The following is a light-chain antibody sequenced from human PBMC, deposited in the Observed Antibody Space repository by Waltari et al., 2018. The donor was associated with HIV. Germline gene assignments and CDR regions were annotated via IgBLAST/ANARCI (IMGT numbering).Light chain of an antibody. CDR2: DAS. CDR3: QQRTNWPPYS. CDR1: QSVGSY. Sequence: IVLTQSTATLTLSPGERATLTCRASQSVGSYLAWYQQKPGQAPRLLIYDASNRATGIPARFSGSGSGTDFTHTISSLEPEDFAVYFCQQRTNWPPYSFGQGTKLEIK. V-gene: IGKV3-11*01. J-gene: IGKJ2*03.